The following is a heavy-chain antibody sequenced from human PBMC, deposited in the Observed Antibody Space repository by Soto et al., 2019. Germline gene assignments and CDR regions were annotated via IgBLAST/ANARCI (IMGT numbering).Heavy chain of an antibody. Sequence: QVQLVESGGGVVQSGRSLRLSCAASGFSFSNYGMHWVRQFPGKGLEWVAVISYDGSNKQYADSVKGRFTISRDNSKNTLYLQMNSLRAEDTAVYYCARDCGGDCDSYRFDYWGQGTLVTVSS. CDR3: ARDCGGDCDSYRFDY. D-gene: IGHD2-21*02. CDR1: GFSFSNYG. J-gene: IGHJ4*02. CDR2: ISYDGSNK. V-gene: IGHV3-30*03.